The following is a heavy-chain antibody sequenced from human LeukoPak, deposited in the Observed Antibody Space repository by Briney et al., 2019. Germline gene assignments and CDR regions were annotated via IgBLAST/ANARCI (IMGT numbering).Heavy chain of an antibody. V-gene: IGHV4-34*01. CDR2: IYYSGST. CDR1: GGSFSGYY. Sequence: SETLSLTCAVYGGSFSGYYWSWIRQPPGKGLEWIGSIYYSGSTYYNPSLKSRVTISVDTSKNQFSLKLSSVTAADTAVYYCARHEVTTDAFDIWGQGTMVTVSS. D-gene: IGHD1-14*01. J-gene: IGHJ3*02. CDR3: ARHEVTTDAFDI.